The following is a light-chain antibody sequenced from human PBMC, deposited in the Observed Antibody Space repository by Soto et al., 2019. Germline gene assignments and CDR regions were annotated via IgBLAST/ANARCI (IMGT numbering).Light chain of an antibody. V-gene: IGKV3-20*01. CDR2: GSS. J-gene: IGKJ2*01. CDR3: QQYGSSPPHT. CDR1: QSVSNNY. Sequence: EVVLTQSPGTLSLSPGERATVSCRASQSVSNNYVAWYQQKPDQAPRLLIFGSSDRATGIPDRFSGSGSGTDFTLTISRLEPEDFAVYFCQQYGSSPPHTFGQGTNLEIK.